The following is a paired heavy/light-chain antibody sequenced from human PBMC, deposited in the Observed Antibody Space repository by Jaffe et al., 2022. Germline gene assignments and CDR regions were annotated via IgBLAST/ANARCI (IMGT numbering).Heavy chain of an antibody. D-gene: IGHD3-22*01. CDR3: ARAEKPYYYDSSGPFDY. CDR1: GGTFSSYA. V-gene: IGHV1-69*05. CDR2: IIPIFGTA. J-gene: IGHJ4*02. Sequence: QVQLVQSGAEVKKPGSSVKVSCKASGGTFSSYAISWVRQAPGQGLEWMGGIIPIFGTANYAQKFQGRVTITTDESTSTAYMELSSLRSEDTAVYYCARAEKPYYYDSSGPFDYWGQGTLVTVSS.
Light chain of an antibody. Sequence: QSALTQPASVSGSPGQSITISCTGTSSDVGGYNYVSWYQQHPGKAPKLMIYDVSNRPSGVSNRFSGSKSGNTASLTISGLQAEDEADYYCSSYTSSSTLEVVFGGGTKLTVL. V-gene: IGLV2-14*03. CDR1: SSDVGGYNY. CDR3: SSYTSSSTLEVV. J-gene: IGLJ2*01. CDR2: DVS.